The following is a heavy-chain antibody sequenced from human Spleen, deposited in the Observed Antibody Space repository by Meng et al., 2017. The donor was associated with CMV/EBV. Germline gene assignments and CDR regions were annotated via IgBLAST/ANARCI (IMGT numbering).Heavy chain of an antibody. V-gene: IGHV3-23*01. D-gene: IGHD2-2*02. CDR1: GFTFSSYA. CDR2: ISGSGGIT. CDR3: ARGDCSSSGCYISDY. J-gene: IGHJ4*02. Sequence: GGSLRLSCAASGFTFSSYAMSWVRQAPGKGLEWVSAISGSGGITYYADSVKGRFTISRDNSKNTLYLQMNSLRPEDTAVYYCARGDCSSSGCYISDYWGQGTLVTVSS.